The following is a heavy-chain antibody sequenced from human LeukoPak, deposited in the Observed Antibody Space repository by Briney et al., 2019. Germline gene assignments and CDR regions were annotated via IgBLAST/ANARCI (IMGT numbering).Heavy chain of an antibody. D-gene: IGHD2-2*01. Sequence: SETPSLTCTLPGGSICSSYWCWIRPRPGKGLGWSGYLFFSGGTHYDPSLRRRVTVSVDTSKNQFSLKLSSVTAADTAVYYCARHAAFAEYQPHLTHFDYWGQGALVTVSS. CDR1: GGSICSSY. CDR2: LFFSGGT. V-gene: IGHV4-59*08. CDR3: ARHAAFAEYQPHLTHFDY. J-gene: IGHJ4*02.